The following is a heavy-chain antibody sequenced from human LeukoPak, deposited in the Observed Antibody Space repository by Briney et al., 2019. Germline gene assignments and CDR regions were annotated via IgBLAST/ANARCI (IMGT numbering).Heavy chain of an antibody. CDR1: GFTFSSYE. J-gene: IGHJ4*02. Sequence: GGSLRLSCAASGFTFSSYEMNWVRQAPRKGLEWISYISSSISITSYADSVKGRFTISRDNAKNSLYLQLNSLRDEDTAVYYCARIGATNWAYYFDHWGQGPLVTVSS. CDR3: ARIGATNWAYYFDH. V-gene: IGHV3-48*03. D-gene: IGHD7-27*01. CDR2: ISSSISIT.